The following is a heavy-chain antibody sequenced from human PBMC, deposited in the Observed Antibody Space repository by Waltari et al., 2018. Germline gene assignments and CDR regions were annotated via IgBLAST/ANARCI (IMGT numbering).Heavy chain of an antibody. D-gene: IGHD6-19*01. Sequence: PGSSVKVSCKASGGTFSSYAISWVRQAPGQGLEWMGGIIPIFGTANYTQKFQGRVTITTDESTSTAYMELSSLRSEDTAVYYCARQRGGSVAGINYYYYGMDVWGQGTTVTVSS. CDR1: GGTFSSYA. CDR2: IIPIFGTA. V-gene: IGHV1-69*05. J-gene: IGHJ6*02. CDR3: ARQRGGSVAGINYYYYGMDV.